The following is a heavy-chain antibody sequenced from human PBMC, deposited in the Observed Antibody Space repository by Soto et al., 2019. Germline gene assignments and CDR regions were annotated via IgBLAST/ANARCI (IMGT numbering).Heavy chain of an antibody. CDR1: GPTVRSSPYY. CDR3: TRHEGGAAADRPLEY. V-gene: IGHV4-39*01. CDR2: IYYSGRT. D-gene: IGHD6-13*01. Sequence: ADPLSLTCTASGPTVRSSPYYWRWLRQGPGKGLEWIASIYYSGRTHNNPALKSRVTMSVDTYTNQFSLKMNAVTAADTAVYYCTRHEGGAAADRPLEYWGQGSPVT. J-gene: IGHJ4*02.